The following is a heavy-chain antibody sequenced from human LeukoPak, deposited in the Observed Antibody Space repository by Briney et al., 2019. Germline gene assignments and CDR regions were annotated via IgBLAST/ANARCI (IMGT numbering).Heavy chain of an antibody. V-gene: IGHV5-51*01. D-gene: IGHD3-3*01. CDR2: IYPGDSDT. J-gene: IGHJ4*02. Sequence: GESLKISCKGSGYSFTSYWIGWVCQMPGKGLEWMGIIYPGDSDTRYSPSFQGQVTISADKSISTAYLQWSSLRASDTAMYYCASSIRYYDFWSGYYTSYYFDYWGQGTLVTVSS. CDR3: ASSIRYYDFWSGYYTSYYFDY. CDR1: GYSFTSYW.